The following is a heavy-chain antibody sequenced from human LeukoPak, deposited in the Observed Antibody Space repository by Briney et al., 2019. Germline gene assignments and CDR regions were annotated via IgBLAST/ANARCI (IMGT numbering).Heavy chain of an antibody. D-gene: IGHD1-26*01. Sequence: GGSLRLSCAAFGFTVSVNYMSWVRQAPGKGLECVSVIYSGGNTYYADSVKGRFTISRDNSKNTLYLQMNSLRAEDTAVYYCAAYRGAHHKTFDYWGQGTLVTVSS. J-gene: IGHJ4*02. CDR2: IYSGGNT. CDR3: AAYRGAHHKTFDY. V-gene: IGHV3-66*01. CDR1: GFTVSVNY.